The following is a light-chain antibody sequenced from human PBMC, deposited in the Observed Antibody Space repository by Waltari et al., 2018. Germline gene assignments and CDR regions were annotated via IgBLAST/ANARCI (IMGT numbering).Light chain of an antibody. V-gene: IGLV3-21*04. CDR1: NIGSKS. Sequence: SYVLTQPPSVSVAPGKTATITCGGNNIGSKSVHWYQQTPGQAPVLVMYYDSDRPSGTPERFSGSNSGNTATLTSSRVEAGDEADYYCHVWDSYSDHAVFGGGTQLTVL. CDR3: HVWDSYSDHAV. J-gene: IGLJ7*01. CDR2: YDS.